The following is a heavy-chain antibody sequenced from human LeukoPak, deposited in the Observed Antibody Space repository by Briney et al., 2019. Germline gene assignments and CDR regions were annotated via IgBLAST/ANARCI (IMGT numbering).Heavy chain of an antibody. V-gene: IGHV4-39*01. CDR1: GGSSSSSDYQ. D-gene: IGHD2-15*01. J-gene: IGHJ4*02. Sequence: PSETLSLTCSVSGGSSSSSDYQWSWIRQPPGKGLEWIGTILYSGSTSYNPSVESRVTISADVSKNQFSLRLSSVTAADTAVYYCARHYCSGGNCYGLGYWGQGTLVTVSS. CDR2: ILYSGST. CDR3: ARHYCSGGNCYGLGY.